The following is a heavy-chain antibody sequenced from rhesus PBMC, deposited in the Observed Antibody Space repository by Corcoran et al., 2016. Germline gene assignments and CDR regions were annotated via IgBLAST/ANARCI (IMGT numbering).Heavy chain of an antibody. CDR1: GGSISGYY. CDR3: ARVLGNSRPNRFDV. Sequence: QVKLQQWGEGLVKPSETLSLTCAVYGGSISGYYWSWIHQPPGKGLEWIGNIDVNSASTNYNPSPKNRVTISKDTSKNQFALKLSSVTAADTAVYYCARVLGNSRPNRFDVWGPGVLVTVSS. J-gene: IGHJ5-1*01. CDR2: IDVNSAST. V-gene: IGHV4-73*01. D-gene: IGHD1-44*01.